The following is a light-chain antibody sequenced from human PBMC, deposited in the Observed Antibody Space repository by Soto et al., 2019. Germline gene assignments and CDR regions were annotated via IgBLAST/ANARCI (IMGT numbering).Light chain of an antibody. V-gene: IGLV1-51*01. CDR1: SSNIGNNY. Sequence: QSVMTQPPSVSAAPGQKVTISCSGSSSNIGNNYVSWYQQLPGTAPKLLIYDNNKRPSGIPDRFSGPKSGTSATLGITGLQTGDEADYYCRTCDRSLSAGGVVGTGTKVTVL. J-gene: IGLJ1*01. CDR3: RTCDRSLSAGGV. CDR2: DNN.